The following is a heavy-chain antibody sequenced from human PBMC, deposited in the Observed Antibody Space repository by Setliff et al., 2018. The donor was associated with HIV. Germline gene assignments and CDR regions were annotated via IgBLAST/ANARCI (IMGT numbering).Heavy chain of an antibody. J-gene: IGHJ4*02. CDR1: QFTFSTYD. CDR3: ARDIPPFTHFDH. Sequence: GGSLRLSCAASQFTFSTYDIHWVRQAPGKGLEWVSAISPSGGSTYYADSVRGRFTISRDNSKNTLYLQMNSLRAEDTALYYCARDIPPFTHFDHWGQGTLVTVSS. V-gene: IGHV3-23*01. CDR2: ISPSGGST.